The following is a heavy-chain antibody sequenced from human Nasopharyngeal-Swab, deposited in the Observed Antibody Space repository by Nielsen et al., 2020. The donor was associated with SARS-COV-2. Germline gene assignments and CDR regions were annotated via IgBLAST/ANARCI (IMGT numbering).Heavy chain of an antibody. CDR1: GCTFSSYA. J-gene: IGHJ4*02. D-gene: IGHD6-19*01. CDR3: AKDLPFERIAVAGTAFDY. CDR2: ISGSGGST. V-gene: IGHV3-23*01. Sequence: GRSLRRSCAGSGCTFSSYAMSWVRQAPGKGLVWVSAISGSGGSTYYADSVKGRFTISRDNSKNTLYLQMNSLRAEDTAVYYCAKDLPFERIAVAGTAFDYWGQGTLVTVSS.